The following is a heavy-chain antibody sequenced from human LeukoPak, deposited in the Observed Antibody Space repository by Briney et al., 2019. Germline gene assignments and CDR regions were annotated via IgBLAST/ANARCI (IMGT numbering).Heavy chain of an antibody. CDR3: ARVGDATGYYYMDV. CDR1: GYTFSSYG. J-gene: IGHJ6*03. D-gene: IGHD3-16*01. V-gene: IGHV1-18*01. CDR2: IYTYNDNT. Sequence: ASVKVSCKASGYTFSSYGISWVRQAPGQGLEWMGWIYTYNDNTNYAQKLQGRVTMTTDTSTSTAYMELRSLRSDDTAVYYCARVGDATGYYYMDVWGKGTTVTISS.